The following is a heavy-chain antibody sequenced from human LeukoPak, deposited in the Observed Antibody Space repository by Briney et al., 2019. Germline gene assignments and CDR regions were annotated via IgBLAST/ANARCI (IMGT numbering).Heavy chain of an antibody. J-gene: IGHJ4*02. V-gene: IGHV6-1*01. CDR3: ARGVERIDY. D-gene: IGHD1-1*01. CDR1: GDSLSSNSAA. CDR2: TFYRSKWYN. Sequence: SRTLSLTCAISGDSLSSNSAAWNWVRQSPERGLEWLGRTFYRSKWYNEYAVSVKGRITINPDTSKNQFSLQVNSVTADDTAVYYCARGVERIDYWGQGTLVTVSS.